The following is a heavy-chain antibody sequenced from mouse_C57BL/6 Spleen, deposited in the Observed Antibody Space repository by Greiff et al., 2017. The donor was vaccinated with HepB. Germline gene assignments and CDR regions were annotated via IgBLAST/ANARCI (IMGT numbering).Heavy chain of an antibody. CDR2: ISDGGSYT. Sequence: DVKLVESGGGLVKPGGSLKLSCAASGFTFSSYAMSWVRQTPEKRLEWVATISDGGSYTYYPDNVKGRFTISRDNAKNNLYLQMSHLKSEDTAMYYCASGDGPFAYWGQGTLVTVSA. CDR1: GFTFSSYA. CDR3: ASGDGPFAY. D-gene: IGHD2-3*01. J-gene: IGHJ3*01. V-gene: IGHV5-4*03.